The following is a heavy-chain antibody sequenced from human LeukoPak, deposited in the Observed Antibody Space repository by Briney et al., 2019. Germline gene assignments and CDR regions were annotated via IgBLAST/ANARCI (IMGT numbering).Heavy chain of an antibody. CDR1: GYTFSNYG. J-gene: IGHJ3*02. CDR2: IIPIFGTA. D-gene: IGHD3-3*01. Sequence: SVKVSCKASGYTFSNYGINWVRQAPGQGLEWMGGIIPIFGTANYAQKFQGRVTITADESTSTAYTELSSLRSEDTAVYYCARDNERITIFGVVTFDAFDIWGQGTMVTVSS. V-gene: IGHV1-69*13. CDR3: ARDNERITIFGVVTFDAFDI.